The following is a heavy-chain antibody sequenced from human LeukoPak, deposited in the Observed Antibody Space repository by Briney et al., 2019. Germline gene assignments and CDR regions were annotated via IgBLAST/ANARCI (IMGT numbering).Heavy chain of an antibody. CDR3: AKDFPYYYGSSGYGAFFDY. D-gene: IGHD3-22*01. J-gene: IGHJ4*02. CDR2: ISGSGGST. V-gene: IGHV3-23*01. Sequence: PGGSLRLSCAASGFTFSSYAMSWVRQAPGKGLEWVSAISGSGGSTYYADSVKGRFTISRDNSKNTLYLQMNSLRAEDTAVYYCAKDFPYYYGSSGYGAFFDYWGQGTLVTVSS. CDR1: GFTFSSYA.